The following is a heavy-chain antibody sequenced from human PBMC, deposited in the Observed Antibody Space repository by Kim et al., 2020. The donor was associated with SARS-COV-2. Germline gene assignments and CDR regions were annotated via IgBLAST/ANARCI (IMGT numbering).Heavy chain of an antibody. CDR1: GFTFSSYA. CDR3: AKDRGGSYGAIYFDY. CDR2: ISGSGGST. V-gene: IGHV3-23*01. D-gene: IGHD1-26*01. J-gene: IGHJ4*02. Sequence: GGSLRLSCAASGFTFSSYAMSWVRQAPGKGLEWVSAISGSGGSTYYADSVKGRFTISRDNSKNTLYLQMNSLRAEDTAVYYCAKDRGGSYGAIYFDYWGQGTLVTVSS.